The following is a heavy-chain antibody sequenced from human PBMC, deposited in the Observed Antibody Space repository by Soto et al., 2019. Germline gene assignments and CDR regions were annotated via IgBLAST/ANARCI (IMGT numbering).Heavy chain of an antibody. CDR1: GFTFSDYA. Sequence: PGGSLRLSCLASGFTFSDYAMTWVRHVPGRGLEWVASLDGAGGSTYYADSVRGRFTISRDNSQNTLFLQMKRLTVDDTAIYYCTAPRDEYGSGVSWFTYGMDIWGQGTTGTVS. V-gene: IGHV3-23*01. CDR2: LDGAGGST. CDR3: TAPRDEYGSGVSWFTYGMDI. J-gene: IGHJ6*02. D-gene: IGHD3-10*01.